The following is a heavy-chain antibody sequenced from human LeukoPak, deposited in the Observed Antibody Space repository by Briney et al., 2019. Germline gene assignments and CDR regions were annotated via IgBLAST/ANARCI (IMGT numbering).Heavy chain of an antibody. D-gene: IGHD6-19*01. CDR2: IFYSGST. V-gene: IGHV4-39*01. Sequence: SETLSLTCTVSGGSISGGRYFWGWIRQPPGKELEWIGTIFYSGSTYYNPSLQGRVTMSVDTSKNQFSLELRSVTAADTSLYYCARHLTNWESVAAPPASDAFGIWGQGAMVTVSS. CDR3: ARHLTNWESVAAPPASDAFGI. J-gene: IGHJ3*02. CDR1: GGSISGGRYF.